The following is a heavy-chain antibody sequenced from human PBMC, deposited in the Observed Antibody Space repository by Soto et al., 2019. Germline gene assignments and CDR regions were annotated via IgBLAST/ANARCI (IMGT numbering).Heavy chain of an antibody. V-gene: IGHV1-18*01. D-gene: IGHD6-19*01. CDR2: ISAYNGNT. CDR3: AREEAVAVAGMGVVAFDI. J-gene: IGHJ3*02. CDR1: GYTFTSYG. Sequence: ASVKVSCKASGYTFTSYGISWVRQAPGQGLEWMGWISAYNGNTNYAQKLQGRVTMTTDTSTSTAYMELRSLRSDDTAVYYCAREEAVAVAGMGVVAFDIWGQGTMVTVSS.